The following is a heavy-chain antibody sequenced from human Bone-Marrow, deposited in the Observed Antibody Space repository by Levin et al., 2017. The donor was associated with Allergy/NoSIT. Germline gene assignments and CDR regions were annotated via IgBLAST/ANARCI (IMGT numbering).Heavy chain of an antibody. J-gene: IGHJ4*02. CDR2: ITGPGDGT. CDR3: AKRVPGWFYVDY. V-gene: IGHV3-23*01. Sequence: GESLKISCAASGFTFSSYAMTWVRQAPGKGLEWVSAITGPGDGTHYADSVKGRFTISRDNSKNTLYLQMNSLRAEDTAVYYCAKRVPGWFYVDYWGRGALVTVSS. D-gene: IGHD2-15*01. CDR1: GFTFSSYA.